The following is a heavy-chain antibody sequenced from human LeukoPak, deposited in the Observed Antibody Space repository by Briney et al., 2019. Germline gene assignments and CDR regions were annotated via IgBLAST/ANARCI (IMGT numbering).Heavy chain of an antibody. J-gene: IGHJ6*02. CDR3: ARSKDYYYYGMDV. CDR2: ISYDGSNK. V-gene: IGHV3-30-3*01. CDR1: GFTFSSYA. Sequence: PGGSLRLSCAASGFTFSSYAMSWVRQAPGKGLEWVAVISYDGSNKYYADSVKGRFTISRDNSKNTLYLQMNSLRAEDTAVYYCARSKDYYYYGMDVWGQGTTVTVSS.